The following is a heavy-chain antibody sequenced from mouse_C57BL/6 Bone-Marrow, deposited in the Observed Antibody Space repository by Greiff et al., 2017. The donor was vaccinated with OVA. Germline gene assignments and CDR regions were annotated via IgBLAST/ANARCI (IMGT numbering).Heavy chain of an antibody. J-gene: IGHJ1*03. CDR1: GFTFSDFY. CDR3: ARDAIYYGNYGGYWYFDV. Sequence: EVMLVESGGGLVQSGRSLRLSCATSGFTFSDFYMEWVRQAPGKGLEWIAASRNKANDYTTEYSASVKGRFIVSRDTSQSILYLQTNALRAEDTAIYYCARDAIYYGNYGGYWYFDVWGTGTTVTVSS. V-gene: IGHV7-1*01. D-gene: IGHD2-1*01. CDR2: SRNKANDYTT.